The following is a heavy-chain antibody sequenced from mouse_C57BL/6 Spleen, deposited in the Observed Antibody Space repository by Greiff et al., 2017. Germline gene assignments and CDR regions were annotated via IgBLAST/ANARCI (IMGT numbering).Heavy chain of an antibody. Sequence: EVKVVESGGGLVKPGGSLKLSCAASGFTFSSYTMSWVRQTPEKRLEWVATISGGGGNTYYPDSVKGRVTISRDNAKNTLYLQMSSLRSEDTALYYCARFGGSLYFDYWGQGTTLTVSS. V-gene: IGHV5-9*01. CDR2: ISGGGGNT. CDR1: GFTFSSYT. D-gene: IGHD1-1*02. J-gene: IGHJ2*01. CDR3: ARFGGSLYFDY.